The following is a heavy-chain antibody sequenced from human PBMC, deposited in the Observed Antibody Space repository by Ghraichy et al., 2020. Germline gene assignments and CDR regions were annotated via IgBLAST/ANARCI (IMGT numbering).Heavy chain of an antibody. CDR3: AKGPGIAVAAADY. D-gene: IGHD6-19*01. CDR2: ISGSGGST. CDR1: GFTFSSYA. Sequence: SCAASGFTFSSYAMSWVRQAPGTGLEWVSAISGSGGSTYYADSVKGRFTISRDNSKNTLYLQMNSLRAEDTAVYYCAKGPGIAVAAADYWGQGTLVTVSS. V-gene: IGHV3-23*01. J-gene: IGHJ4*02.